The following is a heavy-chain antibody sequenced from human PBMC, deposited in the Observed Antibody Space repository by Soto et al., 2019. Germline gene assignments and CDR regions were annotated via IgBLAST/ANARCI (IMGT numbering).Heavy chain of an antibody. J-gene: IGHJ4*02. CDR2: IYSGGST. V-gene: IGHV3-53*04. D-gene: IGHD6-13*01. Sequence: GGSLRLSCAASGFTVSSNYMSWVRQAPGKGLERVSVIYSGGSTYYADSVKGRFTISRHNSKNTLYLQMNSLRAEDTAVYYCVREGRWSGRFFDYCGQGPLVTVSS. CDR1: GFTVSSNY. CDR3: VREGRWSGRFFDY.